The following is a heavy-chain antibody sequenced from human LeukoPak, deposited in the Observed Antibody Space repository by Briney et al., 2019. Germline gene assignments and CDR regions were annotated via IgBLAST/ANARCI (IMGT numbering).Heavy chain of an antibody. V-gene: IGHV3-23*01. CDR2: VSPPGGGT. J-gene: IGHJ6*03. Sequence: GGSLRLSCGASGFTFSKHGMNWVRQAPGKGLEWLSGVSPPGGGTYYADSVKGRFTISRDNSKNTLYLQMNSLRAEDTAVYYCAKLSGYDIYYYYYYMDVWGKGTTVTISS. CDR1: GFTFSKHG. CDR3: AKLSGYDIYYYYYYMDV. D-gene: IGHD5-12*01.